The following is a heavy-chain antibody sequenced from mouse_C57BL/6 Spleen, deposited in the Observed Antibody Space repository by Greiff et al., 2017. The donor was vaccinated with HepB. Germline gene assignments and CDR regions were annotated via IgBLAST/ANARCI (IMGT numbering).Heavy chain of an antibody. CDR2: INPYNGGT. CDR1: GYTFTDYY. V-gene: IGHV1-19*01. Sequence: EVQLQQSGPVLVKPGASVKMSCKASGYTFTDYYMNWVKQSHGKSLEWIGVINPYNGGTSYNQKFKGKATLTVDKSSSTAYMELNSLTSEDSAVYYCATGYYGSPSYWYFDVWGTGTTVTVSS. D-gene: IGHD1-1*01. CDR3: ATGYYGSPSYWYFDV. J-gene: IGHJ1*03.